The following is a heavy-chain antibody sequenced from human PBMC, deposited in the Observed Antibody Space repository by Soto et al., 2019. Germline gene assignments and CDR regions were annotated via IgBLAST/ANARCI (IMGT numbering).Heavy chain of an antibody. CDR3: ARDRFDIVVVPAAMCWFDP. V-gene: IGHV1-3*01. J-gene: IGHJ5*02. CDR1: GYTFTSYA. Sequence: QVQLVQSGAEVKKPGASVKVSCKASGYTFTSYAMHWVRQAPGQRLEWMGWINAGNGNTKYSQKFQGRVTITRDTSASTAYMELSSLRSEDTAVYYCARDRFDIVVVPAAMCWFDPWGQGTLVTVSS. CDR2: INAGNGNT. D-gene: IGHD2-2*01.